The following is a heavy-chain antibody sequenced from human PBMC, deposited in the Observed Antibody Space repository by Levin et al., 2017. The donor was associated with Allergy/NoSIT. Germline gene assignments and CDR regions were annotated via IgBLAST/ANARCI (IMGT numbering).Heavy chain of an antibody. CDR2: INYSGST. CDR3: ARDGGFCTNGVCPPYYYYPIDV. J-gene: IGHJ6*02. D-gene: IGHD2-8*01. V-gene: IGHV4-34*09. Sequence: LRLSCAVYGGSFSDYYWSWIRQHPGKGLEWIGYINYSGSTYYNPSLKSRVTISVDTSKNQFSLKLNSVTAADTAVYYCARDGGFCTNGVCPPYYYYPIDVWGQGTTVTVSS. CDR1: GGSFSDYY.